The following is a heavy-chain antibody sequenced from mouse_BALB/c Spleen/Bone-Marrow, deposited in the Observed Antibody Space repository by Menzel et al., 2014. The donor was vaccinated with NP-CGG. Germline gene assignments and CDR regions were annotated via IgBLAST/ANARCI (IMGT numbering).Heavy chain of an antibody. CDR2: ISYSGST. CDR1: GYSITSDYA. V-gene: IGHV3-2*02. Sequence: EVKLQESGPGLVKPSQSLSLTCTVTGYSITSDYAWNWIRQFPGNKLEWMGYISYSGSTSYNPSLKSRISITRDTSKNQFFLQLYSVSTEDTATYSCACCGRFAYWGQGTLVTVSA. J-gene: IGHJ3*01. CDR3: ACCGRFAY.